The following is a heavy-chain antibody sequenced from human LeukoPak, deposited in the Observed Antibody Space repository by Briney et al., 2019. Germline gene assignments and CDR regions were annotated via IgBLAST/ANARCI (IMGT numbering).Heavy chain of an antibody. CDR2: ISWNSASI. V-gene: IGHV3-9*01. CDR3: TKVDGGSDLPSYFDD. D-gene: IGHD3-16*01. Sequence: QPGRSLRLSCAASGFIFDDYGMHWVRQRPGKGLEWVSGISWNSASIGYADSVKGRFTISRDNAKNLLHLQMDSLTPEDTALYYCTKVDGGSDLPSYFDDWGQGSLVTVSS. CDR1: GFIFDDYG. J-gene: IGHJ4*02.